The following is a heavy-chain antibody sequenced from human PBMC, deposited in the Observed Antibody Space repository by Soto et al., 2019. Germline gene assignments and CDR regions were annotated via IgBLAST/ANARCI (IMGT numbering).Heavy chain of an antibody. CDR2: IDRDGSST. CDR1: GFTFSNYW. D-gene: IGHD2-8*01. V-gene: IGHV3-74*01. J-gene: IGHJ4*02. CDR3: TRGVLFDY. Sequence: EVQLVESGGGLVQPGGSLRLSCAASGFTFSNYWMHWVRQAPGKGLVWVSRIDRDGSSTNYADSVKGRFTISRDNAKNTLSLPMNSLRPEDTAAYYCTRGVLFDYWGQGTLVTVSS.